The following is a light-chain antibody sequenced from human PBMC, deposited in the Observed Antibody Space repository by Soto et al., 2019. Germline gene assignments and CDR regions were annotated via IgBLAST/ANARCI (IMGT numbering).Light chain of an antibody. Sequence: NFMLTQPHSVSESPGKTVTISCTRSSGNIASNYVQWYQQRPGSSPTTVIYEHHFRPSGVPDRFSGSIDSSSNSASLTISGLRTEDEAEYYCHSNDDSIHVFGGGTKLTVL. V-gene: IGLV6-57*01. CDR3: HSNDDSIHV. CDR1: SGNIASNY. CDR2: EHH. J-gene: IGLJ3*02.